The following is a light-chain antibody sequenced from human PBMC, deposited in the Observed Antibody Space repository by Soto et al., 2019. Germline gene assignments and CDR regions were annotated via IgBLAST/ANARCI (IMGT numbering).Light chain of an antibody. CDR2: GAS. Sequence: EIVMTQSPATLSVSPGERATLSCRASQSVNSNLAWYQQKPGQAPRLLIYGASTRATTVPARFSGSGSGTEVTLTISSLESEDFAVYYCQQYNNWPPYTFGQGTKVDIK. V-gene: IGKV3-15*01. J-gene: IGKJ2*01. CDR3: QQYNNWPPYT. CDR1: QSVNSN.